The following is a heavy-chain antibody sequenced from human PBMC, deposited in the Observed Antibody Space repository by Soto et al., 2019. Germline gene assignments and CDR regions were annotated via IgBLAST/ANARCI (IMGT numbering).Heavy chain of an antibody. J-gene: IGHJ4*02. Sequence: QVQLVQSGAEVKKPGASVKVSCKASGYTFTSYDINWVRQATGQGLAWMGWMNPNSGNTGYAQKFQGRVTMTRNTSIRTSYMELRSLRAEATAVYYCARARGSRGGFDYWGQGTLVTVSS. D-gene: IGHD3-16*01. CDR1: GYTFTSYD. CDR3: ARARGSRGGFDY. V-gene: IGHV1-8*01. CDR2: MNPNSGNT.